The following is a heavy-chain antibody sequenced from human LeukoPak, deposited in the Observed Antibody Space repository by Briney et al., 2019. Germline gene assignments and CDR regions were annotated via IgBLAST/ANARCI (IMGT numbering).Heavy chain of an antibody. CDR1: GFSFSTYW. V-gene: IGHV3-7*01. CDR3: ARDYPGYYGMDV. CDR2: IDQGGSVR. Sequence: GGSLRLSCAASGFSFSTYWMSWVRQTPEKGLEFVANIDQGGSVRNYMDSLKGRCTISRDNSKNSLYLQMNSLRAEDTAVYYCARDYPGYYGMDVWGQGTTVTVSS. J-gene: IGHJ6*02.